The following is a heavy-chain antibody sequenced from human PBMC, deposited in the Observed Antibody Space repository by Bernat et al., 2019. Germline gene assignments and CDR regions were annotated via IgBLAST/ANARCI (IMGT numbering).Heavy chain of an antibody. D-gene: IGHD3-22*01. CDR3: AREGDYYDSSGYYY. J-gene: IGHJ4*02. Sequence: QVQLVESGGGVVQPGRSLRLSCAASGFTFSSYGMHWVRPAPGTGMEWVAVIWHDGSNKYYADSVKGRFTITRDNSKNTLYMKMSRLRAEDTAVYYCAREGDYYDSSGYYYWGQGTLVTVSS. CDR2: IWHDGSNK. V-gene: IGHV3-33*01. CDR1: GFTFSSYG.